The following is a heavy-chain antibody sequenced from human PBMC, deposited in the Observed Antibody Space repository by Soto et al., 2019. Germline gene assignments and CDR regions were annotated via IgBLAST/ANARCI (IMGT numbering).Heavy chain of an antibody. D-gene: IGHD1-20*01. V-gene: IGHV3-13*05. CDR1: GFTFRNYD. CDR2: ISAAGDP. CDR3: AITYRDFYGLDV. J-gene: IGHJ6*02. Sequence: EVQLVESGGGLVQPGGSLRLSCEASGFTFRNYDMHWVRQGTGKGLEWVSGISAAGDPDYADSVEGRFTISRENAQNSFFLQMNSLRVGDTAVYYCAITYRDFYGLDVWGQGTTVIVSS.